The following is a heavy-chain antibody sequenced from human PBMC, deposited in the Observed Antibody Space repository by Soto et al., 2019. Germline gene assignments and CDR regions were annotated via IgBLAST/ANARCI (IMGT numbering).Heavy chain of an antibody. CDR1: GGSISSSSYY. CDR3: ARRDIVFPQHDY. D-gene: IGHD2-15*01. J-gene: IGHJ4*02. CDR2: IYYSGST. V-gene: IGHV4-39*01. Sequence: SETLSLTCTVSGGSISSSSYYWGWIRQPPGKGLEWIGSIYYSGSTYYNPSLKSRVTISVDTSKNQFSLKLSSVTAADTAVYYCARRDIVFPQHDYWGQGTLVTVSS.